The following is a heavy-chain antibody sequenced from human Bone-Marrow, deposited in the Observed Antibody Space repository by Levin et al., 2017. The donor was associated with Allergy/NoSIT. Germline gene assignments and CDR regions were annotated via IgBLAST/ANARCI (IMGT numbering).Heavy chain of an antibody. CDR3: AKAGSGGYYDY. V-gene: IGHV3-23*01. CDR1: GFTFSSYG. D-gene: IGHD1-26*01. J-gene: IGHJ4*02. CDR2: ISDSGENS. Sequence: GGSLRLSCAASGFTFSSYGMSWVRQAPGKGLEWVSGISDSGENSHYADSVKGRLTISRDNSKNTLYLQMNSLTPEDTAVYYCAKAGSGGYYDYWGQGTLVTVSS.